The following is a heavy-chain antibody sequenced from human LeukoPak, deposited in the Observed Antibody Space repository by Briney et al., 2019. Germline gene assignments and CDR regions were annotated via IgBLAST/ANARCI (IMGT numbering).Heavy chain of an antibody. J-gene: IGHJ4*02. CDR2: ISSTSTYI. Sequence: GGSLRLSCAASGFTFSSYSMNWVRQAPGKGLEWVSSISSTSTYIYYADSMKGRFIISRDNARNSLYLEMNSLRAEDTAVYYCARIIGISGTYPTDYWGQGTLVTVSS. V-gene: IGHV3-21*06. CDR1: GFTFSSYS. CDR3: ARIIGISGTYPTDY. D-gene: IGHD1-26*01.